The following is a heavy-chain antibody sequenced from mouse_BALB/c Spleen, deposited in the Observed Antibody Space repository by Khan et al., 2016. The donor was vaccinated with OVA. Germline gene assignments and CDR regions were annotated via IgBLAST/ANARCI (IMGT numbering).Heavy chain of an antibody. D-gene: IGHD1-1*01. CDR1: GFTFSSYG. CDR3: ATSYFYGYYFDY. Sequence: EVMLVESGGDLVQPGGSRKLSCAASGFTFSSYGMHWVRQAPEKGLEWVAYISGDSNTIYYADTVKGSFTLSRDNPRNTLFLQMTSLMSEDTAMYYCATSYFYGYYFDYWGPGTTLTVSS. J-gene: IGHJ2*01. V-gene: IGHV5-17*02. CDR2: ISGDSNTI.